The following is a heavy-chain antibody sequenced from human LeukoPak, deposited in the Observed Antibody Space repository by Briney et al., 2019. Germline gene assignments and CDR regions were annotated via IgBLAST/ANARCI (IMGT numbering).Heavy chain of an antibody. CDR3: AKEQLLPYYFDY. CDR1: GLIFSSYA. Sequence: GGSLRLSCAACGLIFSSYAMSWVGQAAGKGLAWVSAISGSGGSTYYADSVKGRFTISRDNSKNTLYLQMNSLRAEDTAVYYCAKEQLLPYYFDYWGQGTLVTVSS. V-gene: IGHV3-23*01. D-gene: IGHD2-15*01. J-gene: IGHJ4*02. CDR2: ISGSGGST.